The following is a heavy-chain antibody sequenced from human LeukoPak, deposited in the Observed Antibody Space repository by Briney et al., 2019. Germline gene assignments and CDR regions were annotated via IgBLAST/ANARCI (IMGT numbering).Heavy chain of an antibody. CDR1: GFTFSSYW. Sequence: GGSLRLSCAASGFTFSSYWMSWVRQAPGKGLEWVANIKQDGSEKYYVDSVKGRFTISRDNAKSSLYLQMNSLRAEDTAVYYCARDRSYDAFDIWGQGTMVTVSS. V-gene: IGHV3-7*01. J-gene: IGHJ3*02. CDR3: ARDRSYDAFDI. CDR2: IKQDGSEK.